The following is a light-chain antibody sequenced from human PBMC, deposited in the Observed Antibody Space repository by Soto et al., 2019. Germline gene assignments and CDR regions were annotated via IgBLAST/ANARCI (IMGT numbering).Light chain of an antibody. J-gene: IGLJ1*01. CDR1: RTDVDGYDY. CDR2: DVY. CDR3: TSYTSAPPFFV. V-gene: IGLV2-14*03. Sequence: QSVLTQPASVSGSPGQSIAISCTGVRTDVDGYDYVSWYQQHPGQAPQLIIYDVYNRPSGVSHRFSGSKSGDTASLTISGLQPKAEADISCTSYTSAPPFFVLGTGPKFTVL.